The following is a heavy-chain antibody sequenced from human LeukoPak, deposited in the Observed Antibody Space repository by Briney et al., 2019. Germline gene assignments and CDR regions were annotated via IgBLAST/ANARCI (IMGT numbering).Heavy chain of an antibody. CDR3: TRVGYIDEGIDY. D-gene: IGHD5-24*01. J-gene: IGHJ4*02. Sequence: GGSLRLSCAASGFTFSSYSMNWVRQAPGKGLEWVANIRQDGSKKSYVDSVKGRFTISRDNAKNSLYLQMNSLRAEDTAIYYCTRVGYIDEGIDYWGQGTLVTVSS. V-gene: IGHV3-7*04. CDR2: IRQDGSKK. CDR1: GFTFSSYS.